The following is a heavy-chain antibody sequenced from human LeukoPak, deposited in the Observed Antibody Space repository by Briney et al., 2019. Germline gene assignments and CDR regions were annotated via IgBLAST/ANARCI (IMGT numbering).Heavy chain of an antibody. CDR3: ARDPHNSGSGRYFDL. CDR2: VYSGGTI. V-gene: IGHV3-66*01. J-gene: IGHJ2*01. D-gene: IGHD3-10*01. Sequence: PGGSLRLSCAASGFTVRTNYMSWVRQAPGKGLEWVSVVYSGGTISYADSVKGRFTISRDNSKNTLYLQMNNLRAEDTAVYYCARDPHNSGSGRYFDLWGRGTLVTVSS. CDR1: GFTVRTNY.